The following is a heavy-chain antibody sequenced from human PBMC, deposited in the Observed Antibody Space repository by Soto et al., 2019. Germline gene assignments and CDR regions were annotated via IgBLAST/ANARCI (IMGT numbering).Heavy chain of an antibody. V-gene: IGHV4-34*01. CDR3: ARRGVFGVVKGGLDP. J-gene: IGHJ5*02. CDR1: GGSFSGYY. Sequence: SETLSLTCAVYGGSFSGYYWSWIRQPPGKGLEWIGEINHSGSTNYNPSLKSRVTISVDTSKNQFSLKLSSVTAADTTVYYCARRGVFGVVKGGLDPWGQGTLVTVSS. CDR2: INHSGST. D-gene: IGHD3-3*01.